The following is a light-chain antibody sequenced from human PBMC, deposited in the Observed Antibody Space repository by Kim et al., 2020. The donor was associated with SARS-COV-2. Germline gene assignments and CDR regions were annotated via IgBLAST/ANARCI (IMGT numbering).Light chain of an antibody. J-gene: IGKJ1*01. CDR1: QGIGSS. CDR3: QQYSDYPWT. CDR2: RAS. Sequence: SASTGDRVTITCRASQGIGSSLAWYQQKPGKAPNLLIYRASTLQSGVPSGFSGSGSGTDFSLTINNLQSEDAATYYCQQYSDYPWTFGQGTKLEI. V-gene: IGKV1-8*01.